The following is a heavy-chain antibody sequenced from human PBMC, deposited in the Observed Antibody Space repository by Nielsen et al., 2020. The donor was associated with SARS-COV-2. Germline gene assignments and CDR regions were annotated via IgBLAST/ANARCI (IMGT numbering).Heavy chain of an antibody. CDR1: GFTFSSYA. CDR2: ISYDGSNK. CDR3: ARDLGPLGGGSIY. D-gene: IGHD3-16*01. Sequence: GESLKISCAVSGFTFSSYAMHWVRQAPGKGLEWVAVISYDGSNKYYADSVKGRFTISRDNSKNTLYLQMNSLRAEDTAVYYCARDLGPLGGGSIYWGQGTLVTVSS. V-gene: IGHV3-30-3*01. J-gene: IGHJ4*02.